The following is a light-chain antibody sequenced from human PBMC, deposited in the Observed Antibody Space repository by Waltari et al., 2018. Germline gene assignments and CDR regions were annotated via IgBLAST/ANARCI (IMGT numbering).Light chain of an antibody. CDR3: QQYDTYPIT. CDR2: AAS. CDR1: QDIHKY. Sequence: DIQMTQSQPLLSASVGDRVTITCRASQDIHKYLVWYQQKPGEAPNSLIYAASSLQIGVPSKFRGSGSGTNFTLTISSLQPEDFATYYCQQYDTYPITFGQGTRLEIK. J-gene: IGKJ5*01. V-gene: IGKV1-16*02.